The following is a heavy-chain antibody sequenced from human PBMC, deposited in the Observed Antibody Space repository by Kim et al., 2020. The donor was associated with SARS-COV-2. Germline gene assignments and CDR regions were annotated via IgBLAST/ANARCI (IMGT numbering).Heavy chain of an antibody. CDR1: GFTFSDYY. CDR3: ARSARSKPVYSPPDY. V-gene: IGHV3-11*06. D-gene: IGHD2-15*01. J-gene: IGHJ4*02. CDR2: ISSSSSYT. Sequence: GGSLRLSCAASGFTFSDYYMSWIRQAPGKGLEWVSYISSSSSYTNYADSVKGRFTISRDNAKNSLYLQMNSLRAEDTAVYYCARSARSKPVYSPPDYWGQGTLVTVSS.